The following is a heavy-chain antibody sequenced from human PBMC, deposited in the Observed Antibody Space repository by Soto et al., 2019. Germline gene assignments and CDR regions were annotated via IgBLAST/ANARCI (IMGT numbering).Heavy chain of an antibody. D-gene: IGHD3-16*01. CDR3: ASRGDYDPLFDY. CDR1: GASIRSYF. Sequence: QVQLQESGPGLVKPSETLSLTCTVSGASIRSYFWSWIRQPPGKGLEWIGYIYYSGSTNYNPSLKTRVTMSIDTSKSQFSLKLTSVTAADTAIYYCASRGDYDPLFDYWSQGTLVTVSS. V-gene: IGHV4-59*01. CDR2: IYYSGST. J-gene: IGHJ4*02.